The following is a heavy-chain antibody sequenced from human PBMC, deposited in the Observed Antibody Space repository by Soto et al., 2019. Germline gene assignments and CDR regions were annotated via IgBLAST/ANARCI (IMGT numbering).Heavy chain of an antibody. Sequence: PGGSLRLSCAASGFTFSNYWMTWVRQAPGKGLEWVANIKQDGREKYYVDSVEGRFTISRDNAKNSVYLQVNSLRADDTAVYYCARMSGYDPPLFDYWGQGTRVTVSS. CDR1: GFTFSNYW. CDR3: ARMSGYDPPLFDY. V-gene: IGHV3-7*01. J-gene: IGHJ4*02. D-gene: IGHD5-12*01. CDR2: IKQDGREK.